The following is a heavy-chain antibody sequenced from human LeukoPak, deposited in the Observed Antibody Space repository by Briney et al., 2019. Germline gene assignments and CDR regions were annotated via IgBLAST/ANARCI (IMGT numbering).Heavy chain of an antibody. Sequence: GGSLRLSCAASGFTFGSYVMSWVRQAPGKGLEWVSAISGSGGSTYYADSVKGRFTISRDNSKNTLYLQMNSLRAEDTAVYYCAKDVRLVRGVNYGSIIDYFDYWGQGTLVTVSS. J-gene: IGHJ4*02. CDR3: AKDVRLVRGVNYGSIIDYFDY. CDR1: GFTFGSYV. V-gene: IGHV3-23*01. D-gene: IGHD3-10*01. CDR2: ISGSGGST.